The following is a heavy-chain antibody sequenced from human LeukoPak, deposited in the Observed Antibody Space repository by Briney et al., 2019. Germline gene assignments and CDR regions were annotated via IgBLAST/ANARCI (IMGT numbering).Heavy chain of an antibody. Sequence: GGSLRLSCAASGFTFSSYWMHWVRQAPGKGLVWVSRSNSDGSSRSYADSVKGRFTISRDNAKDTLYLQMNSMRAEDTAVYYCARGPKDLPYSNSFALVYWGQGTLVTVSS. CDR2: SNSDGSSR. CDR3: ARGPKDLPYSNSFALVY. J-gene: IGHJ4*02. V-gene: IGHV3-74*01. D-gene: IGHD6-6*01. CDR1: GFTFSSYW.